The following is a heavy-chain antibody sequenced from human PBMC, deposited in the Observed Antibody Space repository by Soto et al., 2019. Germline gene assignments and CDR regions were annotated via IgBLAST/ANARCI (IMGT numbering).Heavy chain of an antibody. CDR2: IIPIFGTA. V-gene: IGHV1-69*12. Sequence: QVQLVQSGAEVKKPGSSVKVSCKASGGTFSSYAISWVRQAPGQGLEWMGGIIPIFGTANYAQKFQGRVTITADESTSTAHMELSSLRSEDTAVYYCARSFFTIAARGYFDYWGQGTLVTVSS. CDR1: GGTFSSYA. CDR3: ARSFFTIAARGYFDY. D-gene: IGHD6-6*01. J-gene: IGHJ4*02.